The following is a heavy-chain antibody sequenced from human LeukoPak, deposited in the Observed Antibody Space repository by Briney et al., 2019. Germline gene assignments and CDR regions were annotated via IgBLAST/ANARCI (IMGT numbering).Heavy chain of an antibody. Sequence: GGSLRLSCAASGCTFSSYAMSWVRQAPGKGLEWVSAISGSGGSTYYADSVKGRFTISRDNSKNTLYLQMNSLRAEDTAVYYCAKGQSYSSSSRSHYYYYMDVWGKGTTVTVSS. CDR3: AKGQSYSSSSRSHYYYYMDV. V-gene: IGHV3-23*01. CDR1: GCTFSSYA. J-gene: IGHJ6*03. CDR2: ISGSGGST. D-gene: IGHD6-6*01.